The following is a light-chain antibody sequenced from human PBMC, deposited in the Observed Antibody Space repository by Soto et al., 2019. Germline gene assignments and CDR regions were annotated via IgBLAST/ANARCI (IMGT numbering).Light chain of an antibody. CDR1: QSVIRN. Sequence: ELVMTQSPAPLSVSPGERGTLSCRASQSVIRNLAWYRPKPGQAPRHHIYGASTRATGIPARFSGSGSGTEFTPTISSLQSEDIAVNYCQQYNNWPSTFGQGTKVDI. V-gene: IGKV3-15*01. J-gene: IGKJ1*01. CDR2: GAS. CDR3: QQYNNWPST.